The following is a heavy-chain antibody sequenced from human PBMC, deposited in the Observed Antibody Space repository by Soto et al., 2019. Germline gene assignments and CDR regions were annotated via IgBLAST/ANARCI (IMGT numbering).Heavy chain of an antibody. CDR1: GFTFSDYA. CDR3: ARVLGKTGTTYYYYYGMDV. CDR2: ISYDGRNK. V-gene: IGHV3-30*04. D-gene: IGHD1-7*01. J-gene: IGHJ6*02. Sequence: GGSLRLSCAASGFTFSDYAIHWVRQAPGKGLEWVAVISYDGRNKYYADSVKGRFTISRDNSKNTLFLQMNSLRDEDTAVYHCARVLGKTGTTYYYYYGMDVWGQGTTVTVS.